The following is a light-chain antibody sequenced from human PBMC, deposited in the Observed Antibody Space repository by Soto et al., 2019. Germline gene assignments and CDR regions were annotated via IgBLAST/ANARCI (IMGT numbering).Light chain of an antibody. V-gene: IGKV3-11*01. CDR1: QSVSSY. CDR3: QQRNKWPLT. Sequence: EIVLTQSPATLSLSPGEGATLSCGASQSVSSYFAWYQQKPGQAPRLLIYDASNRATGVPARFSGSGSGTDFTLTISSLEPEEFAVYYCQQRNKWPLTFGPGTKL. CDR2: DAS. J-gene: IGKJ3*01.